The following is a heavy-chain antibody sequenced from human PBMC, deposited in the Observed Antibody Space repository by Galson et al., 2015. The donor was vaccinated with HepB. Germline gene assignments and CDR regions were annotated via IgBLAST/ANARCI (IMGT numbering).Heavy chain of an antibody. D-gene: IGHD3-16*02. V-gene: IGHV1-8*01. CDR1: GYTFTSYD. CDR3: ARGAYYDYIWGSYRFMAFDY. CDR2: MNPNSGNT. J-gene: IGHJ4*02. Sequence: SVKVSCKASGYTFTSYDINWVRQATGQGLEWMGWMNPNSGNTGYAQKFQGRVTMTRNTSISTAYMELSSLRSEDTAVYYCARGAYYDYIWGSYRFMAFDYWGQGTLVTVSS.